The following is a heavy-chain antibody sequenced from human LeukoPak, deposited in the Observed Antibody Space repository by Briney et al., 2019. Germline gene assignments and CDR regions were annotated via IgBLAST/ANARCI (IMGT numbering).Heavy chain of an antibody. J-gene: IGHJ3*02. Sequence: SETLSLTCTVSGGSINNYYWSWIRQPAGKGLEWIGRIYTRGSTNCNPSLKSRVTMSVVTSKNQFSLKLSSVTAADTAVYYCARGRYCSADICSGGDAFDIWGQGTMVSVSS. CDR3: ARGRYCSADICSGGDAFDI. D-gene: IGHD2-15*01. CDR2: IYTRGST. V-gene: IGHV4-4*07. CDR1: GGSINNYY.